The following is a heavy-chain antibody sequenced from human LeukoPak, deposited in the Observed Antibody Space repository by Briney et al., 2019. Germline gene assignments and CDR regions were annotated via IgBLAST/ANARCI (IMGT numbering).Heavy chain of an antibody. D-gene: IGHD6-13*01. CDR2: VSTNGDVT. V-gene: IGHV3-23*01. CDR1: GFTFSNYA. J-gene: IGHJ5*02. Sequence: GGSLRLSCAASGFTFSNYAMSWVRQAPGMGLEWVSVVSTNGDVTFYADSVKGRFTISRDNSKNTLHLQMNSLRAEDTAVYYCVREGYNNTWYRSWGQGTLVTVSS. CDR3: VREGYNNTWYRS.